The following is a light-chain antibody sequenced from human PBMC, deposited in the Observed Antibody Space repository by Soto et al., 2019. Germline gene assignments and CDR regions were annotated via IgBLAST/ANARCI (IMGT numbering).Light chain of an antibody. CDR1: QSISTH. CDR3: QQSYTSWWT. Sequence: DIQMTQSPSSLSASVGNRVSITCRASQSISTHLSWYRQKPGKAPKLLIYAASSLQSWVPSRFTGSGSGTDFTLTISSLQPEDFATYYCQQSYTSWWTFGQGTKVDIK. V-gene: IGKV1-39*01. CDR2: AAS. J-gene: IGKJ1*01.